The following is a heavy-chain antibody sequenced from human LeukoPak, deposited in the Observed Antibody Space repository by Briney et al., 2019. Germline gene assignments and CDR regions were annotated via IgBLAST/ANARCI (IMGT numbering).Heavy chain of an antibody. J-gene: IGHJ4*02. CDR2: IYYSGST. D-gene: IGHD3-22*01. CDR3: ARTYYDSSGYYLSR. V-gene: IGHV4-59*01. CDR1: GGSINSYY. Sequence: SETLSLTCTVSGGSINSYYWSYIRQPPGKGLEWIGYIYYSGSTNYNPSLKSRVTISVDTSKNQFSLKLSSVTAADTAVYYCARTYYDSSGYYLSRWGQGTLVTVSS.